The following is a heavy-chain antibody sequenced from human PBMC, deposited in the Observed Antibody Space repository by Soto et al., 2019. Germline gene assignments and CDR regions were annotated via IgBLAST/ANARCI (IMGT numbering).Heavy chain of an antibody. D-gene: IGHD3-22*01. J-gene: IGHJ4*02. CDR2: IVVGSGNT. Sequence: SVKVSCKASGFTFTSSAVQWVRQARGQRLEWIGWIVVGSGNTNYAQKFQERVTITRDMSTSTAYMELSSLRSEDTAVYYCAAVVDDDSSGYWRNFDDWGQGTLVTVSS. CDR3: AAVVDDDSSGYWRNFDD. CDR1: GFTFTSSA. V-gene: IGHV1-58*01.